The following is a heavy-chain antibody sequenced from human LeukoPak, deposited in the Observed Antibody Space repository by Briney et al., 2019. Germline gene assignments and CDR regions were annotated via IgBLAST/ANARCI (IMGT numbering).Heavy chain of an antibody. V-gene: IGHV3-21*01. CDR2: ISSSSSYI. D-gene: IGHD5-12*01. J-gene: IGHJ5*02. CDR1: GFTFSSYS. Sequence: PGGSLRLSCAASGFTFSSYSMNWVRQALGKGLEWVSSISSSSSYIYYADSVKGRFTISRDNSKNTLYLQMNSLRAEDTAVYYCAKDWDIVATNLGWFDPWGQGTLVTVSS. CDR3: AKDWDIVATNLGWFDP.